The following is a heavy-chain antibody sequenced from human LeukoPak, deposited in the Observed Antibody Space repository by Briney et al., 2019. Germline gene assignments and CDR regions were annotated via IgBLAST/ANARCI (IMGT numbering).Heavy chain of an antibody. V-gene: IGHV1-8*03. CDR1: GYTFTSYD. Sequence: GASVKVSCKASGYTFTSYDINWVRQATGQGLEWMGWMNPNSGNTGYAQKFQGRVTITRNTSISTAYMELSSLRSEDTAVYYCARGSVPSRIAARVLPDYWGQGTLVTVSS. CDR3: ARGSVPSRIAARVLPDY. CDR2: MNPNSGNT. D-gene: IGHD6-6*01. J-gene: IGHJ4*02.